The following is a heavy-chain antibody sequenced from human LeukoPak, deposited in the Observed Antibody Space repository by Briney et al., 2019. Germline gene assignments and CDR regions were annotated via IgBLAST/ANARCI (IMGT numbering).Heavy chain of an antibody. CDR1: GYTFTNHY. V-gene: IGHV1-46*01. Sequence: ASVKVSCKASGYTFTNHYVHWVRQAPGQGLEWMGIINPLSGSTTYAQKFQGRVTVTRDTSTSTVYVQLNSLTSEDTAVYFCARDPTGYYYFDYWGQGTLVTVSS. CDR3: ARDPTGYYYFDY. CDR2: INPLSGST. D-gene: IGHD3-9*01. J-gene: IGHJ4*02.